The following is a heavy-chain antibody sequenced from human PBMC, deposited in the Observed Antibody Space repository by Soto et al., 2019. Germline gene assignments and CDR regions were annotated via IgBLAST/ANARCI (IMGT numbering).Heavy chain of an antibody. CDR1: GFTFSDYA. J-gene: IGHJ4*02. Sequence: QVQLVESGGGVVQPGRSLRLSCAASGFTFSDYAMHWVRQAPGKGLEWVTLISYDGNNKYYADSVKGRFTISRDNSKNTLYLQMNSLRAEDTAVYYCARDASAVAMGLIHYWGQGTLVTVSS. V-gene: IGHV3-30-3*01. D-gene: IGHD6-19*01. CDR3: ARDASAVAMGLIHY. CDR2: ISYDGNNK.